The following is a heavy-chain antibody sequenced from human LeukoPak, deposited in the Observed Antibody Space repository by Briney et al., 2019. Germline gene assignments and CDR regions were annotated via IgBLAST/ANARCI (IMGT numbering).Heavy chain of an antibody. J-gene: IGHJ4*02. V-gene: IGHV1-2*06. CDR2: INPNSGGT. CDR1: GYTFTAYF. Sequence: ASVNVSCTASGYTFTAYFMHWVRQAPGQGLEWMGRINPNSGGTNYAQKFQGRVTMTRDTSINTAYMELSRLRSDDTAVYYCARAAGGTDYWGQGTLVTVSS. CDR3: ARAAGGTDY. D-gene: IGHD1-26*01.